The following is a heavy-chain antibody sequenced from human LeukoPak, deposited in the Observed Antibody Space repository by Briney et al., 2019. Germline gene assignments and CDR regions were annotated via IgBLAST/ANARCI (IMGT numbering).Heavy chain of an antibody. V-gene: IGHV3-30*01. CDR3: ARATVTTLNYHYYMDV. Sequence: GGSLRLSCAASGFTFSSYAMHWVPQAPGKGPEWVAVISDDGIKNYYADSVKGRFTISRDNSKNTLYLQMNSLRTEDTAVFYCARATVTTLNYHYYMDVWGKGTTVTVSS. CDR1: GFTFSSYA. D-gene: IGHD4-17*01. CDR2: ISDDGIKN. J-gene: IGHJ6*03.